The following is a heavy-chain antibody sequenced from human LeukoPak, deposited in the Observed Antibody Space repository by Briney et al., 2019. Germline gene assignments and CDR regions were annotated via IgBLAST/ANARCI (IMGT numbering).Heavy chain of an antibody. V-gene: IGHV1-69*05. CDR3: ARDRGYYYGSGSYTN. CDR1: GGTFSSYA. Sequence: SVKLSCKASGGTFSSYAISWVRQAPGQGLEWMGGIIPIFGTANYAQKFQGRVTITTDESTSTAYMELSSLRSEDTAVYYCARDRGYYYGSGSYTNWGQGTLVTVSS. J-gene: IGHJ4*02. D-gene: IGHD3-10*01. CDR2: IIPIFGTA.